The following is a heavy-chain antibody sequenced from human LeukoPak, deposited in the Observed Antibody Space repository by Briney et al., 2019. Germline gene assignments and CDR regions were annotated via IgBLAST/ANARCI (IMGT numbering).Heavy chain of an antibody. D-gene: IGHD3-10*01. CDR1: GGSFSGYY. CDR2: INHSGST. CDR3: ASLGTYYYGSGSSW. J-gene: IGHJ4*02. V-gene: IGHV4-34*01. Sequence: SETLSLTCAVYGGSFSGYYWSWIRQPPGKGLEWIGEINHSGSTDYNPSLKSRVTISVDTSKNQFSLKLSSVTAADTAVYYCASLGTYYYGSGSSWWGQGTLVTVSS.